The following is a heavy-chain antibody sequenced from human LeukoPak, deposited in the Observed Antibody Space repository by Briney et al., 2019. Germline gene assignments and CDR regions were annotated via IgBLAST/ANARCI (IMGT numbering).Heavy chain of an antibody. CDR1: GYTFTSYD. CDR3: ARGHRIAVAGTVDY. CDR2: MNPNSGNT. J-gene: IGHJ4*02. Sequence: ASVKVSCKASGYTFTSYDINLVRQATGQGLEWMGWMNPNSGNTGYAQKFQGRVTMTRNTSISTAYMELSSLRSEDTAVYYCARGHRIAVAGTVDYWGQGTLVTVSS. D-gene: IGHD6-19*01. V-gene: IGHV1-8*01.